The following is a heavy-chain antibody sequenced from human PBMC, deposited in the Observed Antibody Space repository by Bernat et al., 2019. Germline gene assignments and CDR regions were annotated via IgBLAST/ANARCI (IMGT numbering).Heavy chain of an antibody. CDR2: ISGSGGST. V-gene: IGHV3-23*01. CDR3: AKEKHSNTYYYVVDFDY. CDR1: GFTFSRYA. J-gene: IGHJ4*02. D-gene: IGHD3-22*01. Sequence: EVQLLESGGGLVQPGGSLRISCAASGFTFSRYAMSWVRQAPGKGLEWVSAISGSGGSTNYAASVKGRFTISRDNSKNTLYPNMNSLRAEDTAEYYCAKEKHSNTYYYVVDFDYWGQGTLVTVSS.